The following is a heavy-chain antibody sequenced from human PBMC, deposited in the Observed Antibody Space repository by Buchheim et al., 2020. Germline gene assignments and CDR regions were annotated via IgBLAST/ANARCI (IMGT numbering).Heavy chain of an antibody. Sequence: EVQLLESGGGLVQPGGSLRLSCAASGFTFSSYAMSWVRQAPGKGLEWVSGISGSGGTTYYADSVKGRLTISRDNSKNTLYLQMNSLRAEDTAIYYCAYGWYSSGWYFFDFWGQGTL. CDR3: AYGWYSSGWYFFDF. V-gene: IGHV3-23*01. D-gene: IGHD6-19*01. CDR2: ISGSGGTT. CDR1: GFTFSSYA. J-gene: IGHJ4*02.